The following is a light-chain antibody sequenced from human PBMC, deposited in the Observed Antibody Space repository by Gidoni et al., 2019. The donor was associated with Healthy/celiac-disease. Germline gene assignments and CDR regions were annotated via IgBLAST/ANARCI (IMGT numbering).Light chain of an antibody. Sequence: DIQMTQSPSTLSASVGDRVTITCRASQSISSWLAWYQQKPGKAHKLLIYDASSLESGVPSRFSGSVSGTEFTLTISSLQPDDFATYYCQQYNSYSRTFGQGTKVEIK. J-gene: IGKJ1*01. V-gene: IGKV1-5*01. CDR1: QSISSW. CDR2: DAS. CDR3: QQYNSYSRT.